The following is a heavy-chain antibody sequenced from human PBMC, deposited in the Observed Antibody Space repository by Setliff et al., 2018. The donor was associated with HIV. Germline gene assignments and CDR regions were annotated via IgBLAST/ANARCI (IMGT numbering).Heavy chain of an antibody. J-gene: IGHJ6*03. D-gene: IGHD3-3*01. Sequence: PSETLSLTCTVSGGSISSHYWSWIRQPPGKGLEWIGHIYTSGSTNYNPSLKSRVTMSVGTSKNQFSLKLSSVTAADTAVYYCASCYYNFWSGYPLDYMDVWGKGTTVTVSS. CDR1: GGSISSHY. V-gene: IGHV4-4*08. CDR2: IYTSGST. CDR3: ASCYYNFWSGYPLDYMDV.